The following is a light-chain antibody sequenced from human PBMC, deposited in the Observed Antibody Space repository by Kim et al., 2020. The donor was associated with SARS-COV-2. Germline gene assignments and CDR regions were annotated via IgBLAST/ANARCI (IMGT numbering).Light chain of an antibody. CDR1: QSVSSSY. CDR2: GAS. Sequence: IVLTQSPGTLSLSPGERAILSCRASQSVSSSYLAWYQQKPGQAPRLLIYGASSGSGTDFTLTINRLEPEDFAVYYCQQYGNSSWTFGQGTKVDIK. V-gene: IGKV3-20*01. CDR3: QQYGNSSWT. J-gene: IGKJ1*01.